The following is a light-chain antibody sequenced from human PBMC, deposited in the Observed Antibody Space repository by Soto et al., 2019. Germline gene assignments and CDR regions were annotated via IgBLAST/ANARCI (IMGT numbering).Light chain of an antibody. J-gene: IGKJ5*01. CDR2: SAS. V-gene: IGKV1-9*01. Sequence: DIQLTQSPSFLSASVGDRATITCRASQGIRSYLAWYQQKPGRAPNLLIYSASTWPSGIPSRFSGSDSGTEFTLTITSLQPEDFAIYYCQQDNSYPITFGQGTRLEIK. CDR1: QGIRSY. CDR3: QQDNSYPIT.